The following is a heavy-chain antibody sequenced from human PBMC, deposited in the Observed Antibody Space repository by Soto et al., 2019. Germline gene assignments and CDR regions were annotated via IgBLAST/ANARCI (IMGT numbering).Heavy chain of an antibody. CDR3: ARDGVADWFDP. J-gene: IGHJ5*02. Sequence: GGSLRLSCAASGFTFSSYSMNWVRQAPGKGLDWVSSISSSSSYIYYADSVKGRFTTSRDNAKNSLYLQMNSLRAEDTAVYYCARDGVADWFDPWGQGTLVTVSS. D-gene: IGHD6-19*01. CDR2: ISSSSSYI. CDR1: GFTFSSYS. V-gene: IGHV3-21*01.